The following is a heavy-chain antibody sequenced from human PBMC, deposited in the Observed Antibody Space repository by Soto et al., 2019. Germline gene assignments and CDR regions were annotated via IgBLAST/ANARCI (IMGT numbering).Heavy chain of an antibody. Sequence: PXGCLRLSCAVSGFTLSSYAMSWVRQAPGKGLEWVSAISVSGGSTYYADSVKGRFTISRDNSKNTLYLQMNSLRAEDTAVYYCAKDQPAGPWGLRYYFDNWGQGTLVTVSS. CDR2: ISVSGGST. D-gene: IGHD2-2*01. CDR3: AKDQPAGPWGLRYYFDN. V-gene: IGHV3-23*01. CDR1: GFTLSSYA. J-gene: IGHJ4*02.